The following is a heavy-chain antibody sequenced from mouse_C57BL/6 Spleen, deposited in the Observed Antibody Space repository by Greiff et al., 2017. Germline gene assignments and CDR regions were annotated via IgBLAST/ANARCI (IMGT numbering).Heavy chain of an antibody. CDR1: GYTFTDYY. J-gene: IGHJ3*01. CDR3: GRSGVKGFAY. CDR2: INPNNGGT. V-gene: IGHV1-26*01. D-gene: IGHD2-2*01. Sequence: EVQLQQSGPELVKPGASVKISCKASGYTFTDYYMNWVKQSHGKSLEWIGDINPNNGGTSYNQKFKGKATLTVDKSSSTAYMELRSLTSEDSAVXDCGRSGVKGFAYWGQGTLVTVSA.